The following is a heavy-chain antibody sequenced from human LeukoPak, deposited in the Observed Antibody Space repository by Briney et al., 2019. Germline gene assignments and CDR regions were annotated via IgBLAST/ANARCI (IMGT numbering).Heavy chain of an antibody. Sequence: GGSLRLSCAASGFTFSSYAMSWVRQAPGKGLGWVSAISGSGGSTYYADSVKGRFTISRDNSKNTLYLQMNSLRAEDTAVYYCATRGWLVRGVDYWGQGTLVTVSS. CDR1: GFTFSSYA. V-gene: IGHV3-23*01. D-gene: IGHD6-19*01. J-gene: IGHJ4*02. CDR2: ISGSGGST. CDR3: ATRGWLVRGVDY.